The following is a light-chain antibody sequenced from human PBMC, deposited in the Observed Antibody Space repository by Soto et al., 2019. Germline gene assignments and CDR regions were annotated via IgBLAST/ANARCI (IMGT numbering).Light chain of an antibody. Sequence: EIVLTQSPGTLSLSPGERASLSCRASQSVSSEKLAWYQQKPGQAPRLLIFGASGRATGIPERFSGSGSGTDFSLTINRLEPEDSAVYYCQQYGSSLLTFGGGTKVEIK. V-gene: IGKV3-20*01. J-gene: IGKJ4*01. CDR3: QQYGSSLLT. CDR2: GAS. CDR1: QSVSSEK.